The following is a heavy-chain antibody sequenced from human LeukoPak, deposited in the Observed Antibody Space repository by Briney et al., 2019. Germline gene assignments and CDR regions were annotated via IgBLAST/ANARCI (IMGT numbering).Heavy chain of an antibody. V-gene: IGHV3-23*01. CDR2: ISGSGGST. CDR1: GFTFSSYA. D-gene: IGHD6-19*01. CDR3: AKDPSGHTRPGTDY. Sequence: PGGSLRLSCVASGFTFSSYAMSWVRQAPGKGLEWVSAISGSGGSTYYADSVKGRFTISRDNSKNTLYLQMNSLRAEDTAVYYCAKDPSGHTRPGTDYWGQGTLVTVSS. J-gene: IGHJ4*02.